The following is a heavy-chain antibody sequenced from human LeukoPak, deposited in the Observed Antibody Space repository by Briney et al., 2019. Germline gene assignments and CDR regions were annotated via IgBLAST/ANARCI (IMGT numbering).Heavy chain of an antibody. J-gene: IGHJ3*02. CDR2: IYYSGST. CDR1: GGSISSHY. CDR3: ARRNDFGI. Sequence: SETLSLTCTVAGGSISSHYWSWIRQPPGKGLEWIGYIYYSGSTNYNPSLKSRVTTSVDTSKNQFSLKLSSVTAADTAVYYCARRNDFGIWGQGTMVTVSS. V-gene: IGHV4-59*11.